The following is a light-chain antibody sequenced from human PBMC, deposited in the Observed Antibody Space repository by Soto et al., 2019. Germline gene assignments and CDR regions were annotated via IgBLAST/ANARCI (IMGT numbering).Light chain of an antibody. Sequence: EIVMTQSPATLSVSPGERATLSCRASQSVGSNLAWYQQQPGQAPRLLIYGASTRATAFPARFSGSGSGTEFTLTISSLQSEHFAVYYCQQYNNWPLTFGGGTKVQIK. V-gene: IGKV3-15*01. CDR1: QSVGSN. CDR3: QQYNNWPLT. CDR2: GAS. J-gene: IGKJ4*01.